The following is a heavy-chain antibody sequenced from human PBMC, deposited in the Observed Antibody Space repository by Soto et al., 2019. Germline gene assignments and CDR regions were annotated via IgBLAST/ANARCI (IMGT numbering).Heavy chain of an antibody. CDR2: VYYSGST. V-gene: IGHV4-39*01. J-gene: IGHJ4*02. Sequence: QLQLQESGPGLVKPSETLSLTCTVSGGAVGSSSYYWGWIRQPPGKGLEWIGSVYYSGSTYDDPSLKGRVNMSVDTSKNQLALKLSSLTAADTAVYFCARQPRCTSTYCRGYDYYFHSWGQGTLVTVSS. CDR1: GGAVGSSSYY. D-gene: IGHD2-2*01. CDR3: ARQPRCTSTYCRGYDYYFHS.